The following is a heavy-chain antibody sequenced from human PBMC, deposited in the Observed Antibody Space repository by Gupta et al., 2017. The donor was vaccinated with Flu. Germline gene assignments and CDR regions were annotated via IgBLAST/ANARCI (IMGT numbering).Heavy chain of an antibody. J-gene: IGHJ6*02. D-gene: IGHD3-3*01. CDR3: ARRLGDFWSGYFGSYYGMDV. CDR1: GFTVSSNY. Sequence: EVQLVESGGGLVQPGGSLRLSCAASGFTVSSNYMSWVRQAPGKGLEWVSVIYSGGSTYYADSVKGRFTISRDNSKNTLYLQMNSLRAEDTAVYYCARRLGDFWSGYFGSYYGMDVWGQGTTVTVSS. CDR2: IYSGGST. V-gene: IGHV3-66*02.